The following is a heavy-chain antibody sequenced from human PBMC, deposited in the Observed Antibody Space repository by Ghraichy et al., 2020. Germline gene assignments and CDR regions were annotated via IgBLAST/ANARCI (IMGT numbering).Heavy chain of an antibody. V-gene: IGHV3-43*01. CDR3: AKDRGGNSGGYFDY. CDR1: GFTFDDYT. CDR2: ISWEGGST. Sequence: GGSLRLSCAASGFTFDDYTMHWVRQAPGKGLEWVSLISWEGGSTYYADSVKGRFTISRDNSKNSLYLQMNSLRTEDTALYYCAKDRGGNSGGYFDYWGQGTLVTVSS. D-gene: IGHD4-23*01. J-gene: IGHJ4*02.